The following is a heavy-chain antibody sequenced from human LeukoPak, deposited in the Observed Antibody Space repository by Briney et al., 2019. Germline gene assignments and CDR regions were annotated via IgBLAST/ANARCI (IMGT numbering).Heavy chain of an antibody. Sequence: PSETLSLTCTVSGGSISSYYWNWIRQPPGKGLEWIGYIYYSGSTNYNPSLKSRVTISVDTSKNQFPLKLSSVTAADTAVYYCARGVPYYYDSSGYPFHYWGQGTLVTVSS. CDR3: ARGVPYYYDSSGYPFHY. CDR2: IYYSGST. J-gene: IGHJ4*02. D-gene: IGHD3-22*01. V-gene: IGHV4-59*01. CDR1: GGSISSYY.